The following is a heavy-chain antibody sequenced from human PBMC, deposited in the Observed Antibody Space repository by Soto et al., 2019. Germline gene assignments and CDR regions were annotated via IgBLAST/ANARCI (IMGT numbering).Heavy chain of an antibody. CDR1: GFTFSNYA. Sequence: EVQLLESGGGLVQPGGSLRLSCGASGFTFSNYAMSWVRQAPGKGLQWVSAIGGSGVDTYYADSVKGRFTISRDNSRDTLYLQMSSLRADDRAVYYCAVPTGIEVTGPDYWGQGTLVTVSS. CDR2: IGGSGVDT. V-gene: IGHV3-23*01. CDR3: AVPTGIEVTGPDY. D-gene: IGHD6-19*01. J-gene: IGHJ4*02.